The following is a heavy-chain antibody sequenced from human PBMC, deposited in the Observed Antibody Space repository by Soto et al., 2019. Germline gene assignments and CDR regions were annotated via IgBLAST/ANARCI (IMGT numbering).Heavy chain of an antibody. J-gene: IGHJ3*02. D-gene: IGHD2-2*01. Sequence: EVQLVESGGGLVQPGGSLRLSCAASGFTFSTNYMNWVRQAPGKGLEWVSVLYTGGSTHYAASVKGRFTISRDYSKNTRYLQMNSLRAEDTAVYYCARDPPPATMGDAFDIGGQGTTVTVSS. CDR1: GFTFSTNY. CDR2: LYTGGST. CDR3: ARDPPPATMGDAFDI. V-gene: IGHV3-66*01.